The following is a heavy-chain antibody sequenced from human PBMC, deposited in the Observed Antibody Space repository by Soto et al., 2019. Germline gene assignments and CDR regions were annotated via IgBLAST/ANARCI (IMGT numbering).Heavy chain of an antibody. CDR3: AKSFAGTTVYFDY. CDR2: ISGSGGST. V-gene: IGHV3-23*01. J-gene: IGHJ4*02. D-gene: IGHD1-7*01. Sequence: PVGSLRLSCAASGFTFSSYAMSWVRQAPGKGLEWVSAISGSGGSTYYADSVKGRFTISRDNSKNTLYLQMNSLRAEDTAVYYCAKSFAGTTVYFDYWGQGTLVTVSS. CDR1: GFTFSSYA.